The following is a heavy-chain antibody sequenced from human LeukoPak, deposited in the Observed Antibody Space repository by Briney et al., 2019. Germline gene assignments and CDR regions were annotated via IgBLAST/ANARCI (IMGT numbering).Heavy chain of an antibody. CDR1: GFTLSTYG. CDR3: AKRNDYYDSSALGLD. D-gene: IGHD3-22*01. CDR2: ISGGVGNT. J-gene: IGHJ4*02. Sequence: GGSLRLSCAASGFTLSTYGMSWVRQAPGKGLEWVSAISGGVGNTYYADSVKGRFTISRDNSKNTLYLQMNSLRAEDTAVYYCAKRNDYYDSSALGLDWGQGTLVTVSS. V-gene: IGHV3-23*01.